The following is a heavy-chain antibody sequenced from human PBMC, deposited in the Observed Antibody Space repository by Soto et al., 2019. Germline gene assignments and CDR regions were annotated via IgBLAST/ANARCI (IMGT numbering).Heavy chain of an antibody. CDR2: INHTGNT. Sequence: PSETLSLTCAVHGGSFSGDDWSWIRQPPGKGLEWIGKINHTGNTSYNPSLKSRLNISVDSSKNQFSLTLSSVTAADTGLYYCAGGKWFDPWGQGTLVTVSS. CDR3: AGGKWFDP. V-gene: IGHV4-34*01. J-gene: IGHJ5*02. CDR1: GGSFSGDD.